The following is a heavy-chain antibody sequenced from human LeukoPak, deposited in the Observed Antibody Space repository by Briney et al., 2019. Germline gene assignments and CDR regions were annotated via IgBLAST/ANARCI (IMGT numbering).Heavy chain of an antibody. Sequence: PGGSLRLSCAASAFTFSSYAMSWVRQAPGKGLEWISSISSSGGNVYYADSVKGRFTVSRDNSKNTLYLQMNSLRAEDTAVYYCAKGRGGISAPCDYWGQGTLVTVSS. J-gene: IGHJ4*02. V-gene: IGHV3-23*01. CDR1: AFTFSSYA. CDR3: AKGRGGISAPCDY. D-gene: IGHD6-13*01. CDR2: ISSSGGNV.